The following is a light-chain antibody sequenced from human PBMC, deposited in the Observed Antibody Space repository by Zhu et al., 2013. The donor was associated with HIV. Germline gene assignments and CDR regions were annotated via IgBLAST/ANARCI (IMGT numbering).Light chain of an antibody. Sequence: DIVLTQSPGTLSLSPGERATLSCRASQSVSSSFLAWYQQKPGQAPRLLMYGASSRGTGIPDRFSGSGSGTDFTLTISSLEPEDFAVYYCQQRSNWPVTFGQGTRLEIK. CDR3: QQRSNWPVT. CDR2: GAS. J-gene: IGKJ5*01. CDR1: QSVSSSF. V-gene: IGKV3D-20*02.